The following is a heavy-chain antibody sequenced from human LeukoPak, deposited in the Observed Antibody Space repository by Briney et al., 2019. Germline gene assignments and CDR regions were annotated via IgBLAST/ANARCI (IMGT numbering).Heavy chain of an antibody. V-gene: IGHV3-23*01. J-gene: IGHJ5*02. CDR1: GFTFSSYA. Sequence: GGSLRLSCAASGFTFSSYAMSWVRQAPVKGLEWVSAISGSGGSTYYADSVKGRFTISRDNSKNTLYLQMNSLRAEDTAVYCCAKDATGTTRVNWFDPWGQGTLVTVSS. D-gene: IGHD1-1*01. CDR3: AKDATGTTRVNWFDP. CDR2: ISGSGGST.